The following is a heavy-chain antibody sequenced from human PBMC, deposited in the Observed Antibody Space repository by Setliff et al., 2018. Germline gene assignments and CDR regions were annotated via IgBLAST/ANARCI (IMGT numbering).Heavy chain of an antibody. CDR3: ARVDIVVVVAAIEFDY. D-gene: IGHD2-15*01. CDR2: INPNSGGT. V-gene: IGHV1-2*02. J-gene: IGHJ4*02. CDR1: GYTFTDYY. Sequence: ASVKVSCKASGYTFTDYYMHWVQQAPGQGLEWMGWINPNSGGTNYAQKFQGRVTLTTDTSTSTAYMELSSLRPDDTAVYYCARVDIVVVVAAIEFDYWGQGTLVTVSS.